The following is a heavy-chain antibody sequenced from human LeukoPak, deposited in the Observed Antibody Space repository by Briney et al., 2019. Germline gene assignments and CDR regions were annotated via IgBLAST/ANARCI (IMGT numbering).Heavy chain of an antibody. Sequence: ASVKLSCTASGYTFTSFGITWVRQAPGQGLEWMGWISPHSGNTNYAQKLQDRVTLTTDTSTSTAYMELRSLRSDDTAVYYCARDLHGDTTSAFDMWGQGTMVAVSS. CDR1: GYTFTSFG. CDR3: ARDLHGDTTSAFDM. CDR2: ISPHSGNT. J-gene: IGHJ3*02. V-gene: IGHV1-18*01. D-gene: IGHD4-17*01.